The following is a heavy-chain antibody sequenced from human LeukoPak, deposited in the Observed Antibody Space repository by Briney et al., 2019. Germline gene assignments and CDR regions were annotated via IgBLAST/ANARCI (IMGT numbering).Heavy chain of an antibody. CDR2: ISSSGSTI. J-gene: IGHJ4*02. CDR3: VKERSGGFFDY. D-gene: IGHD1-26*01. V-gene: IGHV3-48*03. Sequence: GGSLRLSCAASGFTFSSYEMNWVRQAPGKGLEWVSYISSSGSTIYYADSVKGRFTISRDNSKNTLYLQMSSLRPEDTAVYFCVKERSGGFFDYWGQGTLVTVSS. CDR1: GFTFSSYE.